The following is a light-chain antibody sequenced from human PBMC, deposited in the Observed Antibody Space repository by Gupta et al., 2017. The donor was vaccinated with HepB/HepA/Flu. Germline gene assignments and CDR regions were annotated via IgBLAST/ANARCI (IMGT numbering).Light chain of an antibody. CDR1: KLGDKY. CDR3: QAGDSIVV. J-gene: IGLJ3*02. CDR2: EEN. V-gene: IGLV3-1*01. Sequence: SSALIQSPSVSVSTGQTASINCSGDKLGDKYASWYQQKPGQSPLVVIYEENKRPSGIPEGFSGANSENTATLTLSGDKAVDEDDYYWQAGDSIVVFGGGTKLTVL.